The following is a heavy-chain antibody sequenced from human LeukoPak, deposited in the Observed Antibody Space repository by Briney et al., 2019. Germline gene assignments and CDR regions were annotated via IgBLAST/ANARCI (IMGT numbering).Heavy chain of an antibody. D-gene: IGHD6-13*01. J-gene: IGHJ4*02. CDR2: INSDGTST. V-gene: IGHV3-74*01. Sequence: PGGSLRLSCAASGFTFSTFWMHWVRQAPGKGLVWVSRINSDGTSTTYADSVKGRFTISRDNAKSTLYLQMNSLRAEDTAVYYCARGSGGSNSWYKDWGQGTLVTVSS. CDR1: GFTFSTFW. CDR3: ARGSGGSNSWYKD.